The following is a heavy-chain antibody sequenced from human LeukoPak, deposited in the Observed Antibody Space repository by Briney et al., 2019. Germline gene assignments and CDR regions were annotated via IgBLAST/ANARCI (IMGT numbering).Heavy chain of an antibody. CDR2: IYYSGST. J-gene: IGHJ3*02. V-gene: IGHV4-59*12. Sequence: SETLSLTCTVSGGSISSYYWSWIRQPPGKGLEWIGYIYYSGSTNYNPSLKSRVTISVDTSKNQFSLKLSSVTAADTAVYYCARDDGGSYFQDAFDIWGQGTMVTVSS. CDR1: GGSISSYY. CDR3: ARDDGGSYFQDAFDI. D-gene: IGHD1-26*01.